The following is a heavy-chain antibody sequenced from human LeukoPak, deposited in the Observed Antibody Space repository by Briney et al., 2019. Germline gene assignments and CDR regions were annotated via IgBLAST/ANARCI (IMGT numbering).Heavy chain of an antibody. V-gene: IGHV3-7*01. CDR3: ARDKRVGASLFDY. D-gene: IGHD1-26*01. Sequence: GGSLRLSCAASEFTFSSYWMSWVRQAPGKGLEWVANIKQDGSEKYYGDSVKGRFTISRDNAKNSLYLQMNSLRAEDTAVYYCARDKRVGASLFDYWGQGTLVTVSS. CDR1: EFTFSSYW. J-gene: IGHJ4*02. CDR2: IKQDGSEK.